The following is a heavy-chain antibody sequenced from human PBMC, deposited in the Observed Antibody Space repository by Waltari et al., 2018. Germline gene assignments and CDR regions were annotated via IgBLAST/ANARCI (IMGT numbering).Heavy chain of an antibody. CDR1: GFTFSAYA. D-gene: IGHD5-12*01. CDR3: AKDPYDSRHYYYMDV. J-gene: IGHJ6*03. V-gene: IGHV3-23*03. CDR2: IYSGGST. Sequence: EVQLLESGGGLVQPGGSLRLSCAASGFTFSAYAMSWVSQAPGKGLEWVSVIYSGGSTYYADSVKGLFTISRDNSKNTLYLQMNSLRAEDTAVYYCAKDPYDSRHYYYMDVWGKGTTVTVSS.